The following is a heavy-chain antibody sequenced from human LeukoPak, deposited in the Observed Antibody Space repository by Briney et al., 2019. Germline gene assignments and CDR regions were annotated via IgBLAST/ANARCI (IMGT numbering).Heavy chain of an antibody. J-gene: IGHJ4*02. CDR1: GFTFSSYG. V-gene: IGHV3-30*03. CDR2: ISYDGSNK. CDR3: AILAAAGH. Sequence: GGSLRLSCAASGFTFSSYGMHWVRQAPGKGLEWVAVISYDGSNKYYADPVKGRFTISRDNSKNTLYLQMNSLRAEDTAVYYCAILAAAGHWGQGTLVTVSS. D-gene: IGHD6-13*01.